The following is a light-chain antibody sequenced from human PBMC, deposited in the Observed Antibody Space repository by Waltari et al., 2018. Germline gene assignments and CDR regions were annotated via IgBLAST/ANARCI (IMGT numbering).Light chain of an antibody. V-gene: IGLV2-23*02. CDR3: FSYAGSNSFA. J-gene: IGLJ2*01. CDR2: DVS. Sequence: QSALTQPASVSGSPGQSITVSCLGTSNDIGGYNFVSWFQQHPGRAPKLMIYDVSERPLGVSNRFSGSKSGNTASLTISGLQAEDEADYYCFSYAGSNSFAFGGGTRVTVL. CDR1: SNDIGGYNF.